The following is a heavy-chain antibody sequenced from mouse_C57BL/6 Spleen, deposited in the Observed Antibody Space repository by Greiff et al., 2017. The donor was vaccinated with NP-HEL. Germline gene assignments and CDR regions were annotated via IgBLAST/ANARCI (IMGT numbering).Heavy chain of an antibody. V-gene: IGHV1-62-2*01. CDR2: FYPGSGSI. CDR3: ATHPPQLRLRGSHAMDY. J-gene: IGHJ4*01. Sequence: QVQLQQSGAELVKPGASVKLSCKASGYTFTEYTIHWVKQRSGQGLEWIGWFYPGSGSIKYNEKFKDKATLTADKSSSTVYMELSRLTSEDSAVYFCATHPPQLRLRGSHAMDYWGQGTSVTVSS. D-gene: IGHD3-2*02. CDR1: GYTFTEYT.